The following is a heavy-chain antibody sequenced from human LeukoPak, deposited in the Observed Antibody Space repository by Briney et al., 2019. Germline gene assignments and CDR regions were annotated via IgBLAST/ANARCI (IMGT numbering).Heavy chain of an antibody. CDR2: IRYDGSNK. CDR1: GFTFSSYG. D-gene: IGHD3-10*01. J-gene: IGHJ3*02. V-gene: IGHV3-30*02. Sequence: GGSLRLSCAASGFTFSSYGMHWVRQAPGKGLEWVAFIRYDGSNKYYADSVKGRFTISRDNSKNTLYLQMNSLRAEDTAVYYCARDRGTGEYDAFDIWGQGTMVTVSS. CDR3: ARDRGTGEYDAFDI.